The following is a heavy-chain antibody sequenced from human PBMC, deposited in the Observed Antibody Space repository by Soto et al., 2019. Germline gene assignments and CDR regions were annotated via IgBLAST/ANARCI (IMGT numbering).Heavy chain of an antibody. D-gene: IGHD6-13*01. CDR2: IYYSGST. V-gene: IGHV4-59*01. CDR1: GGSISSYY. CDR3: ARDSLRSSSWSNWFDP. Sequence: SETLSLTCTVSGGSISSYYWSWIRQPPGKGLEWIGYIYYSGSTNYNPSLKSRVTISVDTSKNQFSLKLSSVTAADTAVYYCARDSLRSSSWSNWFDPWGQGTLVTVSS. J-gene: IGHJ5*02.